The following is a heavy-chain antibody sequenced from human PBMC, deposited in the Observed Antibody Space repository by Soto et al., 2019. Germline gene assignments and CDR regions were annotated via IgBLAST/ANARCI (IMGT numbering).Heavy chain of an antibody. J-gene: IGHJ3*02. CDR2: IYYSGST. V-gene: IGHV4-31*03. CDR1: GGSISSGGYY. CDR3: ARDQERRGDMSGYYVPDAFDI. Sequence: SETLSLTCTVSGGSISSGGYYWSWIRQHPGKGLEWIGYIYYSGSTYYNPSLKSRVTISVDTSKNQFSLKLSSVTAADTAVYYCARDQERRGDMSGYYVPDAFDIWGQGTMVTV. D-gene: IGHD3-3*01.